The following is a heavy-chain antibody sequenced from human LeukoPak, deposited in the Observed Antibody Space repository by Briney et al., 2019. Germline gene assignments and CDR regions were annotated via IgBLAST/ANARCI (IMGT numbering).Heavy chain of an antibody. V-gene: IGHV3-33*08. Sequence: GGSLRLSCAASGFTFSSYAMHWVRQAPGKGLEWVAVIWYDGSNKYYADSVKGRFTISRDNSKNTLYLQMNSLRAEDTAVYYCARDDGVPAAIGLDYWGQGTLVTVSS. CDR3: ARDDGVPAAIGLDY. D-gene: IGHD2-2*01. J-gene: IGHJ4*02. CDR2: IWYDGSNK. CDR1: GFTFSSYA.